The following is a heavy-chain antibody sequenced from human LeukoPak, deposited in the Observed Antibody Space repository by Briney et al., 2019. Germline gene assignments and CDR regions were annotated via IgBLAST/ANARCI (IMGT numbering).Heavy chain of an antibody. CDR1: GGSFSGYY. J-gene: IGHJ4*02. D-gene: IGHD2-21*02. Sequence: SETLSLTCAVYGGSFSGYYWSWIRQPPGKGLEWIGEINHSGSTNYNPSLKSRVTISVDTSKNQFSLKLSSVTAADTAVYYCARSRVTPLWYFDYWGQGTLVTVSP. V-gene: IGHV4-34*01. CDR3: ARSRVTPLWYFDY. CDR2: INHSGST.